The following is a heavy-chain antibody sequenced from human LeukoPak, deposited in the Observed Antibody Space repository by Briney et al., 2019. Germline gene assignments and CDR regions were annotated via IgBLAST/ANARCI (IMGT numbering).Heavy chain of an antibody. CDR2: IKQDGSEK. Sequence: GGSLRLSCAGSGFTFSNLWMSWVRQAPGKGLEWVANIKQDGSEKYYVNSVKGRFTISRDNGKNSLYLQMNSLRAEDTAVYYCTRSGYCSGGSCYSDFDHWGQGTLVTVSS. V-gene: IGHV3-7*01. D-gene: IGHD2-15*01. CDR1: GFTFSNLW. CDR3: TRSGYCSGGSCYSDFDH. J-gene: IGHJ4*02.